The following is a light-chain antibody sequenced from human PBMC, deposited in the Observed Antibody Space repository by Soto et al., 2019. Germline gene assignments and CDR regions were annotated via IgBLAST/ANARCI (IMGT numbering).Light chain of an antibody. CDR2: EVS. Sequence: QSALTQPASVSGSPGQSITISCTGGNSDVGSYNYVSWYRHHPGKAPKLIIYEVSNRPSGVSNRFSGSKSGNTASLTISGLQAEDEADFYCSSYTSSSTVVFGGGTKVTVL. CDR3: SSYTSSSTVV. J-gene: IGLJ2*01. CDR1: NSDVGSYNY. V-gene: IGLV2-14*01.